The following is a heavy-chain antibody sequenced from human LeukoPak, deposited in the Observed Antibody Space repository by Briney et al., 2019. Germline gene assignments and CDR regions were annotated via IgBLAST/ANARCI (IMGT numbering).Heavy chain of an antibody. Sequence: GGSLRLSCAASGFTFSIYWMSWVRQAPGKGLEWVANIKQDGSEKYYVDSVKGRFTISRDNAKNSLYLQMNSLRAEDTAVYYCASYDSSGYYYDYWGQGTLVTVSS. D-gene: IGHD3-22*01. CDR2: IKQDGSEK. V-gene: IGHV3-7*01. J-gene: IGHJ4*02. CDR3: ASYDSSGYYYDY. CDR1: GFTFSIYW.